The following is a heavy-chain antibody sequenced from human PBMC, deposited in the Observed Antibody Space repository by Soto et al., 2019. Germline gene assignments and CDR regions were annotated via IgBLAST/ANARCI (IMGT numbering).Heavy chain of an antibody. Sequence: PSETLSLTCTVSGGSISGSYWSWIRQTPGKVLEWVGYIHYSGSTNYNPSLKSRVTMSVDSAKNQFSLQLSSVTAADTAVYFCTKDRWTDAKGYSFDYWGQGALVTVSS. CDR3: TKDRWTDAKGYSFDY. V-gene: IGHV4-59*01. D-gene: IGHD2-15*01. CDR2: IHYSGST. CDR1: GGSISGSY. J-gene: IGHJ4*02.